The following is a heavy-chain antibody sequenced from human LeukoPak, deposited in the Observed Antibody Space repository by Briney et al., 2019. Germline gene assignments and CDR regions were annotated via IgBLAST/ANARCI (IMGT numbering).Heavy chain of an antibody. D-gene: IGHD3-10*01. V-gene: IGHV3-23*01. CDR2: ISGSGGST. CDR1: GFTFSRYA. J-gene: IGHJ4*02. CDR3: ANGSGKWNPPDY. Sequence: GGSLRLSCAASGFTFSRYAMSWVRQAPGKGLEWVSAISGSGGSTYYADSVKGRFTISRDNSKNTLYLQMNSLRAEDTAVYYCANGSGKWNPPDYWGQGTLVTVSS.